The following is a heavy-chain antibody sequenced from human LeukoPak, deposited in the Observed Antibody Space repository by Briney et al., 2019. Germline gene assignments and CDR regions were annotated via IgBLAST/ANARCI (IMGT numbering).Heavy chain of an antibody. D-gene: IGHD3-3*01. J-gene: IGHJ4*02. V-gene: IGHV3-33*06. CDR1: GFTFSSYG. Sequence: GGSLRLSCAATGFTFSSYGMHWVRQAPGKGLEWVAIIWYDGTTKYYADSVKGRFTISRDNSKNTLYLQMNSLTAGDTAVYYCAKDEGTYYDLWSGYSAFDYWGQGTLVTVSS. CDR3: AKDEGTYYDLWSGYSAFDY. CDR2: IWYDGTTK.